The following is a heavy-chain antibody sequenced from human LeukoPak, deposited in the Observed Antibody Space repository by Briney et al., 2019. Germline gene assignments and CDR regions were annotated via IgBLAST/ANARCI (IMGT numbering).Heavy chain of an antibody. CDR3: VKGEGGAAGYYGSGSPWAFDI. D-gene: IGHD3-10*01. CDR1: GFTFSSYS. J-gene: IGHJ3*02. CDR2: ISSSSSTI. Sequence: GGSLRLSCAASGFTFSSYSMNWVRQAPGKGLEWVSYISSSSSTIYYADSVKGRFTISRDNAKNSLYLQMNSLRAEDTALYYCVKGEGGAAGYYGSGSPWAFDIWGQGTMVTVSS. V-gene: IGHV3-48*04.